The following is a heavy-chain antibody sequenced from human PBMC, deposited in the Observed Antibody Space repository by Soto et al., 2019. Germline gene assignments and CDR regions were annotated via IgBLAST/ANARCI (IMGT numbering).Heavy chain of an antibody. J-gene: IGHJ5*01. V-gene: IGHV1-2*02. CDR3: ARGIATGQLDS. CDR1: RYTIIGYD. CDR2: IKHNTGDT. Sequence: ASVTGSFEACRYTIIGYDIYCVRQAPWQGLEWMRWIKHNTGDTDYAQNFQGRVTITRDTSASTAYMDLSSLRSEDTAVYYCARGIATGQLDSWGQGTLVTVSS. D-gene: IGHD2-15*01.